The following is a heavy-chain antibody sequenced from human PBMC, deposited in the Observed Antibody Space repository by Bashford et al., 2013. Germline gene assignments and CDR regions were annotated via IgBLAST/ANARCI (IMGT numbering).Heavy chain of an antibody. D-gene: IGHD3-10*01. V-gene: IGHV3-7*03. CDR2: DGRGK. CDR3: AIGGKN. Sequence: DGRGKYYVDSVKGRFTISRDNAKNLVYLQMNSLRAEDTAVYYCAIGGKNWGQGALVTVSS. J-gene: IGHJ4*02.